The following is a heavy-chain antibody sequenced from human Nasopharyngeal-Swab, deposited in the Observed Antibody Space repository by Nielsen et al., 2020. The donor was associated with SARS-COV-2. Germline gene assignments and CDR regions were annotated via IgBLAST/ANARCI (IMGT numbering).Heavy chain of an antibody. J-gene: IGHJ3*02. CDR2: VKSDGSNT. CDR1: GFTLSRHW. V-gene: IGHV3-74*01. Sequence: GESLKISCAASGFTLSRHWMHWVRQESGKALVWASCVKSDGSNTHYSDSVKGRFTISRDNAKNTLYLQMNSRRAEDTAVYYCVREDDAFDIWGQGTTVTVSS. CDR3: VREDDAFDI.